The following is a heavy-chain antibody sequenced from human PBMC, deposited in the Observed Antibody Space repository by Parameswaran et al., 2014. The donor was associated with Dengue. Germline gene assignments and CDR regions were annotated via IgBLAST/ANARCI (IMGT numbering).Heavy chain of an antibody. CDR3: AKTYGDSTRYYYYYYMDV. Sequence: MPGVRQMPGKGLEWVAVISYDGSNKYYADSVKGRFTISRDNSKNTLYLQMNSLRAEDTAVYYCAKTYGDSTRYYYYYYMDVWGKGTTVTVSS. D-gene: IGHD4-17*01. J-gene: IGHJ6*03. CDR2: ISYDGSNK. V-gene: IGHV3-30*18.